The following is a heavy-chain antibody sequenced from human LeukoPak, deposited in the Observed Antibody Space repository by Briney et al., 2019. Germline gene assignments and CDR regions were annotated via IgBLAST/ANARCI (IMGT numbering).Heavy chain of an antibody. CDR2: IKQDGSEK. CDR1: GFTFSSYW. J-gene: IGHJ2*01. D-gene: IGHD6-19*01. Sequence: GGSLRLSCAASGFTFSSYWMSWVRQAPGKGLEWVANIKQDGSEKYSVDSVKGRFAISRDNAKNSLYLQMNSPRAEDTAVYYCARDLGSSGWLGYFDLWGRGTLVTVSS. CDR3: ARDLGSSGWLGYFDL. V-gene: IGHV3-7*04.